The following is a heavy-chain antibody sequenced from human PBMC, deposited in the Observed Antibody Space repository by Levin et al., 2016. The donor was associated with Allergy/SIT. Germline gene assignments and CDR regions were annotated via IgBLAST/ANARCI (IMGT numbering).Heavy chain of an antibody. CDR2: IYYSGST. CDR1: GGSISSSSYY. J-gene: IGHJ5*02. CDR3: ARRVVVVPAVTDNWFDP. Sequence: SETLSLTCTVSGGSISSSSYYWGWIRQPPGKGLEWIGSIYYSGSTYYNPSLKSRVTISVDTSKNQFSLKLSSVTAADTAVYYCARRVVVVPAVTDNWFDPWGQGTLVTVSS. D-gene: IGHD2-2*01. V-gene: IGHV4-39*01.